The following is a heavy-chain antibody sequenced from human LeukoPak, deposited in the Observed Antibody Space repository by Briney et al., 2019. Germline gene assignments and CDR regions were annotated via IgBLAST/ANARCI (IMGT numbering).Heavy chain of an antibody. Sequence: GGSLRLSCTVSGFTFSSYAMSWVRQAPGKGLEWVSAISGSGGGTYYADSVKGRFTISRDNSKNTLYLQMNSLTAEDTAVYYCAKVKYIYGQTPDYWGQGTLVTVSS. CDR3: AKVKYIYGQTPDY. J-gene: IGHJ4*02. CDR2: ISGSGGGT. V-gene: IGHV3-23*01. CDR1: GFTFSSYA. D-gene: IGHD5-18*01.